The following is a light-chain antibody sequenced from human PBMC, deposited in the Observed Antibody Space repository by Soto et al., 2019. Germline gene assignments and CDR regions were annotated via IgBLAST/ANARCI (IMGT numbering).Light chain of an antibody. CDR3: QQYYDTPLT. J-gene: IGKJ3*01. Sequence: DIVMTQSPDSLAVSLGERATLNCKSSQSVFYGSNNKNYLAWYQQKPGQPPKLLFYWASARESGVPDRFSGSGSGTDFTLTISSLQAEDGAVYYCQQYYDTPLTFGPGNRVDVK. CDR1: QSVFYGSNNKNY. CDR2: WAS. V-gene: IGKV4-1*01.